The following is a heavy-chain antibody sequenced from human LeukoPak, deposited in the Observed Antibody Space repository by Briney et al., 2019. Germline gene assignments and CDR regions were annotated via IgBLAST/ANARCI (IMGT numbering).Heavy chain of an antibody. V-gene: IGHV4-59*01. CDR2: MYYSGST. Sequence: SETLSLTCTVSGGSISSYYWSWIRQPPGKGQEWIGYMYYSGSTNYNPSLKSRVTISVDTSKNQFSLKLSSVTAADTAVYYCARGYGSGSYSHFDYWGQGTLVTVSS. CDR3: ARGYGSGSYSHFDY. CDR1: GGSISSYY. D-gene: IGHD3-10*01. J-gene: IGHJ4*02.